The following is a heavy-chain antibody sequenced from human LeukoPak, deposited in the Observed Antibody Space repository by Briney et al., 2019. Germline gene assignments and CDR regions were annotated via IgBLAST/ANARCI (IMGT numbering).Heavy chain of an antibody. D-gene: IGHD3-10*01. Sequence: PGGSLRLSCAASGFTFSNYAMHWVRQAPGKGLEYVSAISSNGGSTYYANSVKGRFTISRDNAKNSLHLQMNSLRAEDTAVYYCAKNGGPHGMDVWGQGTTVTVSS. J-gene: IGHJ6*02. CDR1: GFTFSNYA. V-gene: IGHV3-64*01. CDR2: ISSNGGST. CDR3: AKNGGPHGMDV.